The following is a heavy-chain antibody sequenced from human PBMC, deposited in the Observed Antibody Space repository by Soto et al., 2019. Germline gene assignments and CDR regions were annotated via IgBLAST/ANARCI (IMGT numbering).Heavy chain of an antibody. CDR1: GGTFSSYA. CDR2: IIPIFGTA. D-gene: IGHD1-7*01. Sequence: ASVKVSCKESGGTFSSYASSWVRQAPGQGLEWMGGIIPIFGTANYAQKFQGRVTITADKSTSTAYMELSSLRSEDTAVYYCARDRYPRELGYWGQGTLVTVSS. V-gene: IGHV1-69*06. CDR3: ARDRYPRELGY. J-gene: IGHJ4*02.